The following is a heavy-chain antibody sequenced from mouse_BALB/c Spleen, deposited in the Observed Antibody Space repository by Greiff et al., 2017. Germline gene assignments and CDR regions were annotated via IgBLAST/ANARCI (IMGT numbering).Heavy chain of an antibody. J-gene: IGHJ2*01. Sequence: VQLQQSGPELVKPGASVKMSCKASGYTFTSYVMHWVKQKPGQGLEWIGYINPYNDGTKYNETFKGKATLTSDKSSSTAYMELSSLTSEDSAVYYCARSDYYGSSYVDYWGQGTTLTVSS. D-gene: IGHD1-1*01. CDR2: INPYNDGT. V-gene: IGHV1-14*01. CDR1: GYTFTSYV. CDR3: ARSDYYGSSYVDY.